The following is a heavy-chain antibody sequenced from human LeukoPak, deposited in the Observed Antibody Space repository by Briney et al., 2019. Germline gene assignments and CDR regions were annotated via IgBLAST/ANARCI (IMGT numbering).Heavy chain of an antibody. D-gene: IGHD5-18*01. CDR2: ISGSGGST. Sequence: PGGSLRLSCAASGFTFSSYAMSWVRQAPGKGLEWVSAISGSGGSTYYADSVKGRFTISRDNSKNTLYLQMNSLRAEDTAVYYCARDRGYSYGWHYWGQGTLVTVSS. V-gene: IGHV3-23*01. CDR1: GFTFSSYA. CDR3: ARDRGYSYGWHY. J-gene: IGHJ4*02.